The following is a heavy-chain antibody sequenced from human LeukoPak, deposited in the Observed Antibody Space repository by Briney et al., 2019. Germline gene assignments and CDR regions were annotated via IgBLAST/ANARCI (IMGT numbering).Heavy chain of an antibody. CDR3: ARGRIEKRLSAYYFDY. V-gene: IGHV4-34*01. J-gene: IGHJ4*02. CDR2: INHSGST. Sequence: SETPSLTCAVYGGSFSGYYWSWIRQPPGKGLEWIGEINHSGSTNYNPSLKSRVTISVDTSKNQFSLKLSSVTAADTAVYYCARGRIEKRLSAYYFDYWGQGTLVTVSS. D-gene: IGHD3-16*02. CDR1: GGSFSGYY.